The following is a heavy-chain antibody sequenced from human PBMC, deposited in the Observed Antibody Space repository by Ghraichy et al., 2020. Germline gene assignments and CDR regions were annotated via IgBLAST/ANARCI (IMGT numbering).Heavy chain of an antibody. J-gene: IGHJ5*02. Sequence: SETLSLICAVYGGSFSGYYWSWIRQPPGKGLEWIGEINHSGSTNYNPSLKSRVTISVDTSKNQFSLKLRSVTAADTAVYYCARETSSSWYWDWSDPWGQGTLVTVSS. CDR3: ARETSSSWYWDWSDP. D-gene: IGHD6-13*01. CDR2: INHSGST. V-gene: IGHV4-34*01. CDR1: GGSFSGYY.